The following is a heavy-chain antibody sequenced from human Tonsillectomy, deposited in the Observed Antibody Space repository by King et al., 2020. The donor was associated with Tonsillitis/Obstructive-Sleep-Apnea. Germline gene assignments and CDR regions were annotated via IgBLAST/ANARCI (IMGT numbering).Heavy chain of an antibody. Sequence: QLVQSGAEVKKPGASVKVSCKASGYTFSSHSITWVRQAPGQGLEWMRWISAYNGNTNYGQKLQGRVAMTTDTSTSTAYMELRSLISDDTAVYYCARQGSYRSWYYFDYWGQGTLVTVSS. CDR1: GYTFSSHS. J-gene: IGHJ4*02. D-gene: IGHD3-16*02. V-gene: IGHV1-18*01. CDR2: ISAYNGNT. CDR3: ARQGSYRSWYYFDY.